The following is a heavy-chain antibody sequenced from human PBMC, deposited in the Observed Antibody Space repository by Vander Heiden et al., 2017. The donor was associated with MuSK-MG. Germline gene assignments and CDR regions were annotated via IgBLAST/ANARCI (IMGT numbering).Heavy chain of an antibody. Sequence: QVQLVQSGAEVKKPGSSVQVSCKASGGTFSSYALSWVRQAPGKGLEWMGGIIPIFGTANYAPKFQGRVTITADKSTSTAYMELSSLRSEETAVYYCARDWGGSYFRHYYYGMDVWGQGTTVTVSS. CDR1: GGTFSSYA. D-gene: IGHD1-26*01. V-gene: IGHV1-69*06. J-gene: IGHJ6*02. CDR2: IIPIFGTA. CDR3: ARDWGGSYFRHYYYGMDV.